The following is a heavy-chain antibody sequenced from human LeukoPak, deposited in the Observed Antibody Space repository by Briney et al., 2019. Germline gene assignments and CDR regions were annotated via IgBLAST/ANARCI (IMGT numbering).Heavy chain of an antibody. Sequence: SQTLSLTCTVSGGSSITGGYYWSCIRQHPGKGLEWIGYIYYSGSTYYNPSLKSRVTISVDTSKNQFSLKLSSVTAADTAVYYCARARYYDSSGYYCDSWGEGTLVTVSS. CDR3: ARARYYDSSGYYCDS. J-gene: IGHJ4*02. V-gene: IGHV4-31*03. CDR2: IYYSGST. D-gene: IGHD3-22*01. CDR1: GGSSITGGYY.